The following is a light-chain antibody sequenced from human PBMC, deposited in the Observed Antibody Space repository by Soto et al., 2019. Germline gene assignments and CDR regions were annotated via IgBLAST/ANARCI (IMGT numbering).Light chain of an antibody. CDR3: QSYDSSLSGSVV. Sequence: QSVLTQPPSVSGAPGQRVTISCTGSSSNIGAGYDVHWYQQLPGTAPKLLIYGNSNRPSGVPERCSGSKSGTSASLASTGLQAEDEADYYCQSYDSSLSGSVVFGGGTKLTVL. CDR2: GNS. J-gene: IGLJ2*01. V-gene: IGLV1-40*01. CDR1: SSNIGAGYD.